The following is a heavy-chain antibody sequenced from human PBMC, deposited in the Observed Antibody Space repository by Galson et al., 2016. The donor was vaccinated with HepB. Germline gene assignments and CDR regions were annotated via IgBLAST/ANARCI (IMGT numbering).Heavy chain of an antibody. CDR3: VHRGFGELLAY. J-gene: IGHJ4*02. CDR1: GFSLTTTSMG. Sequence: PALVKPTQTLTLTCTFSGFSLTTTSMGVAWIRQPPGKALEWLAVIYWDDDKRYGPSLKNRLSIMKDSPKNQVVLTMANVDPVDTARYYCVHRGFGELLAYWGQGILVTVSS. V-gene: IGHV2-5*05. D-gene: IGHD3-10*01. CDR2: IYWDDDK.